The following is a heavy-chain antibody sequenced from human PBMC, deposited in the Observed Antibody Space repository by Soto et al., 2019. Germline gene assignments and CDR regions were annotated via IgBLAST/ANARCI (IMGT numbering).Heavy chain of an antibody. CDR3: GRLGGLATISYYFDY. CDR2: VYYSGST. D-gene: IGHD3-16*01. CDR1: WGTVISSSDY. Sequence: SQMQCVTCTVAWGTVISSSDYCGCVRKPPGKGLEWIGSVYYSGSTYYNPSLESRVTISVDKSKNQFSLKLMSLSAADTAVYYCGRLGGLATISYYFDYWGQGALVTVSS. V-gene: IGHV4-39*01. J-gene: IGHJ4*02.